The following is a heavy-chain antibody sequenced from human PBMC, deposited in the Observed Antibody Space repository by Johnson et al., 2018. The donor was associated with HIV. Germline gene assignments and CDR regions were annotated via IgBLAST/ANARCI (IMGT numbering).Heavy chain of an antibody. V-gene: IGHV3-13*01. Sequence: VQLVESGGGLVQPGGSLRLSCAASGFTFSSYDMHWVRQATGKGLEWVSAIGTAGDTYYPGSVKGRFTISRENAKNSLYLQMNSLRAGDTAVYYCARGDRYHAFDIWGQGTMVTVSP. CDR2: IGTAGDT. J-gene: IGHJ3*02. D-gene: IGHD3-16*02. CDR3: ARGDRYHAFDI. CDR1: GFTFSSYD.